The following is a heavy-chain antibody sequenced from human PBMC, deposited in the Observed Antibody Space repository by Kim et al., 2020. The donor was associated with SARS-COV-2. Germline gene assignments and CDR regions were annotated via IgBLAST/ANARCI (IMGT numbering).Heavy chain of an antibody. CDR3: ARGLRGPHDNYYYMDV. J-gene: IGHJ6*03. CDR2: INHSGST. CDR1: GGSFSGYY. Sequence: SETLSLTCAVYGGSFSGYYWSWIRQPPGKGLEWIGEINHSGSTNYNPSLKSRVTISVDTSKNQFSLKLSSVTAADTAVYYCARGLRGPHDNYYYMDVWGKGTTVTVSS. V-gene: IGHV4-34*01. D-gene: IGHD1-1*01.